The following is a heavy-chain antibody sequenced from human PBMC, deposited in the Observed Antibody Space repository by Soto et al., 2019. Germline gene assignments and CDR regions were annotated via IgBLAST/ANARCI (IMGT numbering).Heavy chain of an antibody. V-gene: IGHV4-31*03. Sequence: SETLSLTCTVSGGSISSGGYYWSWIRQPPWKGLEWIGYIYYSGSTYYNPSLKSRVTISVDTSKNQFSLKLSSVTAADTAVYYCARGATGDSSDYWGQGTLVTVSS. J-gene: IGHJ4*02. CDR2: IYYSGST. CDR1: GGSISSGGYY. D-gene: IGHD7-27*01. CDR3: ARGATGDSSDY.